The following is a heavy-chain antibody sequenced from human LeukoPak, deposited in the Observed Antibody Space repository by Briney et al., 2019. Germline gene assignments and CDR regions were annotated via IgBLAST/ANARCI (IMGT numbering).Heavy chain of an antibody. CDR2: IGYSGSDT. D-gene: IGHD3-10*01. CDR1: GFTLSSYE. Sequence: PGGSLRLSCIVSGFTLSSYEMTWFRQAPGKGLEWVSSIGYSGSDTHYADSVKGRFTISRDNSKNTLYLQMNSLRAEDTAVYYCAKDPWFGESEGYFDYWGQGTLVTVSS. J-gene: IGHJ4*02. CDR3: AKDPWFGESEGYFDY. V-gene: IGHV3-23*01.